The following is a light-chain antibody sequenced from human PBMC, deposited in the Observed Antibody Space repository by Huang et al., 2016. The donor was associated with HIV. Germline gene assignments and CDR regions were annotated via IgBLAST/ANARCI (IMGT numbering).Light chain of an antibody. Sequence: EMVMTQSPATLSVSLGERATLSCTASQSLSNNLAWYQQKPGQVPRLLIYGATPRATGIPARFRGSGSGTEFTLTISSLQSEDVAVYYCQQYNNWPPMYTFGQGTKLEIK. V-gene: IGKV3-15*01. J-gene: IGKJ2*01. CDR3: QQYNNWPPMYT. CDR1: QSLSNN. CDR2: GAT.